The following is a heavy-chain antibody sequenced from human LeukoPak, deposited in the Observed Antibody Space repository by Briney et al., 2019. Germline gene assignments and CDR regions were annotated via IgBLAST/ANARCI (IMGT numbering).Heavy chain of an antibody. Sequence: GGSLRLSCAASGFTFSSYAMHWVRQAPGKGLEWVAVISYDGSNKYYADSVKGRFTISRDNSKNTLYLQMNSLRAEDTAVYYCARAHYYDSSATDAFDIWGQGTMVTVSS. CDR1: GFTFSSYA. J-gene: IGHJ3*02. CDR3: ARAHYYDSSATDAFDI. CDR2: ISYDGSNK. D-gene: IGHD3-22*01. V-gene: IGHV3-30-3*01.